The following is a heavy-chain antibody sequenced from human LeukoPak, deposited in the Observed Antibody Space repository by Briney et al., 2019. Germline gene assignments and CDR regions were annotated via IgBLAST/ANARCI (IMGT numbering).Heavy chain of an antibody. V-gene: IGHV1-69*13. J-gene: IGHJ4*02. D-gene: IGHD3-3*01. Sequence: GASVKVSCKASGGTFSSYAISWVRQAPGQGLEWMGGIIPILGTANYAQKFQGRVTITADESTSTAYMELSSLRSEDTAVYYCASPYYDFWSGYRNSFDYWGQGTLVTVSS. CDR3: ASPYYDFWSGYRNSFDY. CDR1: GGTFSSYA. CDR2: IIPILGTA.